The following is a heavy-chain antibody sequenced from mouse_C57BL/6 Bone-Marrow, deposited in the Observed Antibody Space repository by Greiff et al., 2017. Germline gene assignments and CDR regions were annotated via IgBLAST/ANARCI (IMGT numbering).Heavy chain of an antibody. D-gene: IGHD1-1*01. V-gene: IGHV1-72*01. CDR2: IDPNSGGT. CDR1: GYTFTSYW. J-gene: IGHJ4*01. Sequence: QVQLQQPGAELVQPGASVKLSCKASGYTFTSYWMHWVKQRPGRGLEWIGRIDPNSGGTKYNEKFKSKATPTVDKPSSTAYMQLSSLTSEDSAVYYCARGSSYAYYYAMDYWGQGTSVTVSS. CDR3: ARGSSYAYYYAMDY.